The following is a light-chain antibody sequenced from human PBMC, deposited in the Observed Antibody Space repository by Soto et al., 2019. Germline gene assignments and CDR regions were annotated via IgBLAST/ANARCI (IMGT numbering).Light chain of an antibody. J-gene: IGLJ3*02. CDR1: SSDVGGYDY. Sequence: QSALTQPASVSGSPGQSVTISGTGTSSDVGGYDYVSWYQQHPGKAPKLMIFEVTNRPSGVSNRLSGSKSGDTASLTISGLQDEDEANYSCSSYTSIGTVFGGGTKLTVL. V-gene: IGLV2-14*01. CDR2: EVT. CDR3: SSYTSIGTV.